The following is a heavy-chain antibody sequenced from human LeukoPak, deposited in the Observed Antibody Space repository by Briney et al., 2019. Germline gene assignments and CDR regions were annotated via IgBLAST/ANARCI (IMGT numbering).Heavy chain of an antibody. D-gene: IGHD3-10*01. J-gene: IGHJ6*03. CDR3: ARGAMVRGVISNYYYYMDI. CDR2: IIPIFGTA. Sequence: ASVKVSCKAFGGTFSSYAISWVRQVPGQGLEWMGGIIPIFGTANYAQKFQGRVTITTDESTSTVYMQLSSLRSEDTAVYYCARGAMVRGVISNYYYYMDIWGKGTTVTVSS. V-gene: IGHV1-69*05. CDR1: GGTFSSYA.